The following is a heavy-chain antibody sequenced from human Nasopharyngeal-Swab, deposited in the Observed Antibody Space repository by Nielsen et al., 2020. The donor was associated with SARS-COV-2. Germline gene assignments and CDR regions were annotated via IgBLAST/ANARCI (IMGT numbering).Heavy chain of an antibody. CDR2: ISSSSSTT. CDR3: AKDRSGSYDY. D-gene: IGHD1-26*01. V-gene: IGHV3-48*01. CDR1: GFTFSSYS. Sequence: GESLKISCAASGFTFSSYSMNWVRQAPGKGLEWVSYISSSSSTTYYADSVKGRFTISRDNSKNTLYLQMNSLRADDTAVYYCAKDRSGSYDYWGQGTLVTVSS. J-gene: IGHJ4*02.